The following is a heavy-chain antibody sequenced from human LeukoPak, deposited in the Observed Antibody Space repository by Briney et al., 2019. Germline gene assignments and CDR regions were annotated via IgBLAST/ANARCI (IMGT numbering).Heavy chain of an antibody. CDR3: ARRGQQLSFDY. CDR1: GGSFSGYY. Sequence: SETLSLTCAVYGGSFSGYYWSWIRQPPGKGLEWIGEINHSGSTNYNPSLKSRVTTSVDTSKNQFSLKLSSVTAADTAVYYCARRGQQLSFDYWGQGTLVTVSS. J-gene: IGHJ4*02. V-gene: IGHV4-34*01. D-gene: IGHD6-13*01. CDR2: INHSGST.